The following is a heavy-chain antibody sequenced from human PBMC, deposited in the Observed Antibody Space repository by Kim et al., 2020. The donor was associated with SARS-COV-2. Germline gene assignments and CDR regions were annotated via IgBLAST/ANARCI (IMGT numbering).Heavy chain of an antibody. CDR2: ISYGGTT. V-gene: IGHV4-61*01. Sequence: SETLSLTCSVSGGSVSGRSYYWNWIRQPPGKGLQWIGYISYGGTTSSNPSLKSRVTISLDTTTNQFSLKLTSVTAADTAVYYCARDAAGTAYNYCVDVWGRGLTVTV. D-gene: IGHD3-16*01. CDR3: ARDAAGTAYNYCVDV. J-gene: IGHJ6*02. CDR1: GGSVSGRSYY.